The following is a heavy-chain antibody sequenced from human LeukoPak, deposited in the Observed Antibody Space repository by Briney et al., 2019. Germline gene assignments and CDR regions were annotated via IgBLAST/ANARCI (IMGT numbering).Heavy chain of an antibody. CDR1: GYTFTSYY. CDR3: ARSALGRGNWFDP. D-gene: IGHD3-16*01. CDR2: INPSAGST. V-gene: IGHV1-46*01. Sequence: ASVKVSCKASGYTFTSYYMHWVRQAPGRGLEWMGIINPSAGSTAYAQKFQGRVAMTRDTSTSTVYMELSSLRSDDTAVYYCARSALGRGNWFDPWGQGTLVTVSS. J-gene: IGHJ5*02.